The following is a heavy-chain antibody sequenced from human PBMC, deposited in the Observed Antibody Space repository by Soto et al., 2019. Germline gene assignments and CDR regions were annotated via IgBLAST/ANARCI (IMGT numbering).Heavy chain of an antibody. D-gene: IGHD2-15*01. CDR2: ISYDGSNK. CDR1: GFTFSNYA. Sequence: SLRHSCAASGFTFSNYAMHWVRQAPGKGLEWVAVISYDGSNKYYADSVKGRFTISRDNSKNTLYLQMNSLRAEDTAVYYCARVEDIVVVVAAPMDVWGQGTTVTVSS. J-gene: IGHJ6*02. CDR3: ARVEDIVVVVAAPMDV. V-gene: IGHV3-30-3*01.